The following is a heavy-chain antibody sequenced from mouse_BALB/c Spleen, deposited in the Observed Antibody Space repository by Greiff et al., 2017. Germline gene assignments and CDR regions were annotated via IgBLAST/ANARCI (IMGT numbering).Heavy chain of an antibody. CDR2: IYPGDGDT. D-gene: IGHD2-4*01. CDR3: ATMITLDY. V-gene: IGHV1-80*01. J-gene: IGHJ2*01. CDR1: GYAFSGYW. Sequence: QVQLKESGAELVRPGSSVKISCKASGYAFSGYWMNWVKQRPGQGLEWIGQIYPGDGDTNYNGKFKGKATLTADKSSSTAYMQLSSLTSEDSAVYFCATMITLDYWGQGTTLTVSS.